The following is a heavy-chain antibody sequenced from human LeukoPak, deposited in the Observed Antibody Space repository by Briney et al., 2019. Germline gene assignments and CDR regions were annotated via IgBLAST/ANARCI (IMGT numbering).Heavy chain of an antibody. V-gene: IGHV3-64*01. Sequence: GGSLRLSCAASGFTFSDYAMHWVRQAPGKELEYVSAISSNGGSIHYANSVRGRFTISRDNSKNTLYLQMSSLRAEDMAVYYCARVSSSGWYYFDYWGQGTLVTVSS. D-gene: IGHD6-19*01. CDR1: GFTFSDYA. CDR2: ISSNGGSI. CDR3: ARVSSSGWYYFDY. J-gene: IGHJ4*02.